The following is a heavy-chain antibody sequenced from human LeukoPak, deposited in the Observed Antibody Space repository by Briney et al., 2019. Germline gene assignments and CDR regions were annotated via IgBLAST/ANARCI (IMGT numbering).Heavy chain of an antibody. CDR1: GFTFNRFY. J-gene: IGHJ5*02. Sequence: GGSLRLSCSASGFTFNRFYLHWVRQAPGKGLEFVSHISSNEATTYYADSVKGRFTISRDNAKNSLYLQMNSLRAEDTAVYYCARDYTGYFPWGQGTLVIVS. D-gene: IGHD3-9*01. CDR2: ISSNEATT. CDR3: ARDYTGYFP. V-gene: IGHV3-64*04.